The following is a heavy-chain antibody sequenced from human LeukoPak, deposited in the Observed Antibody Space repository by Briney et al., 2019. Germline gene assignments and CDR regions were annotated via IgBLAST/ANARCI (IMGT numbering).Heavy chain of an antibody. Sequence: SETLSLTCTVSGGSISSSSYYWGWIRQPPGKGLEWIGRIYTSGSTNYNPSLKSRVTISVDTSKNQFSLKLSSVTAADTAVYYCATVWEHGDYWGQGTLVTVSS. CDR3: ATVWEHGDY. D-gene: IGHD1-26*01. V-gene: IGHV4-61*02. CDR1: GGSISSSSYY. CDR2: IYTSGST. J-gene: IGHJ4*02.